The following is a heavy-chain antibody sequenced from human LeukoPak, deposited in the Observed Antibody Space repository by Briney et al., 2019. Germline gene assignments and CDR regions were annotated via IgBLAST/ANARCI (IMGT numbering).Heavy chain of an antibody. CDR1: GGSLIYTSYF. V-gene: IGHV4-39*01. D-gene: IGHD2-21*01. CDR2: IHYSGAT. J-gene: IGHJ4*02. CDR3: ARSSFPAWRSFDY. Sequence: KPSETLSLTCTVSGGSLIYTSYFWSWIRQPPGKGLERIATIHYSGATYYSPSLQSRVTMSVDTSKNQFSLKLTPVTAADTAVYYCARSSFPAWRSFDYWGQGTLVSVSP.